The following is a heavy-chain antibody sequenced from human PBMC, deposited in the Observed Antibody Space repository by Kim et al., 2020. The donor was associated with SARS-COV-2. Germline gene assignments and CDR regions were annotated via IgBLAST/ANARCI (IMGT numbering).Heavy chain of an antibody. CDR3: ARLAPHIVVVTADPGSQTGGFHFGGPTPNWYFDL. V-gene: IGHV1-69*13. CDR2: IIPIFGTA. CDR1: GGTFSSYA. D-gene: IGHD2-21*02. Sequence: SVKVSCKASGGTFSSYAISWVRQAPGQGLEWMGGIIPIFGTANYAQKFQGRVTITADESTSTAYMELSSLRSEDTAVYYCARLAPHIVVVTADPGSQTGGFHFGGPTPNWYFDLWGRGTLVTVSS. J-gene: IGHJ2*01.